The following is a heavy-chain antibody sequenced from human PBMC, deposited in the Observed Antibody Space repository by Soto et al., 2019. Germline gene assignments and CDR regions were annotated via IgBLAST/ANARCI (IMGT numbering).Heavy chain of an antibody. Sequence: ASVKVSCKASGYTFTSYCISWVRQAPGQGLEWMGWISAYNGNTNYAQKLQGRVTMTTDTSTSTAYMELRSLRSDDTAVYYCARGGPQYDFWSGYHTVGAFDIWGQGTMVTVSS. D-gene: IGHD3-3*01. CDR2: ISAYNGNT. V-gene: IGHV1-18*01. CDR1: GYTFTSYC. CDR3: ARGGPQYDFWSGYHTVGAFDI. J-gene: IGHJ3*02.